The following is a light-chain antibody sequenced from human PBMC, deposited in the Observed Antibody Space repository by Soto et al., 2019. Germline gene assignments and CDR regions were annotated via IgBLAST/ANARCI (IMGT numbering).Light chain of an antibody. J-gene: IGLJ1*01. V-gene: IGLV2-14*01. CDR1: SSDVGGYNY. CDR2: DVS. CDR3: SSYISSSTLNV. Sequence: QSALTQPASVSGSPGQSITISCTGTSSDVGGYNYVSWYQQHPGKAPKLMIYDVSKRPSGVSNRFSGSKSGNTASLTISGLQAEDEHDYYCSSYISSSTLNVFGTGTKVTVL.